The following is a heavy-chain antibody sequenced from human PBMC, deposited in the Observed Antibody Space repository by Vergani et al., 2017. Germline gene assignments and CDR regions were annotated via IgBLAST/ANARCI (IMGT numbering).Heavy chain of an antibody. CDR1: GYTFTSYY. V-gene: IGHV1-46*01. CDR2: INPSGGST. CDR3: ARRSIAAAGTVYWFDP. Sequence: QVQLVQSGAEVKKPGASVKVSCKASGYTFTSYYMHWVRQAPGQGLEWMGIINPSGGSTSYAQKFQGRVTMTRDTSTSTVYMELSSLRSEDTAVYYCARRSIAAAGTVYWFDPWGQGTLVTVSS. D-gene: IGHD6-13*01. J-gene: IGHJ5*02.